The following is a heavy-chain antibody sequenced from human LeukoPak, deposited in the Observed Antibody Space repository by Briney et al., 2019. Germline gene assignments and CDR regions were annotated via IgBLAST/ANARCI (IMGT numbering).Heavy chain of an antibody. CDR1: GGSISSGGYY. J-gene: IGHJ4*02. Sequence: PSETLSLTCTVSGGSISSGGYYWSWIRQPPGKGLEWIGEINHSGSTNYNPSLKSRVTISVDTSKNQFSLKLSSVTAADTAVYYCARVYRSKLDYWGQGTLVTVSS. V-gene: IGHV4-39*07. CDR3: ARVYRSKLDY. D-gene: IGHD2-2*01. CDR2: INHSGST.